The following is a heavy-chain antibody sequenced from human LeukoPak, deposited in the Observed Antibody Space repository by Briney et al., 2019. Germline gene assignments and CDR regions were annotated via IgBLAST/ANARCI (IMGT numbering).Heavy chain of an antibody. V-gene: IGHV3-23*01. CDR1: EFTFSNYA. D-gene: IGHD6-19*01. J-gene: IGHJ4*02. Sequence: GGSLRLSCAASEFTFSNYAMSWVRQAPGKGLEWVSGIGSSGGSTYYADSVKGRFTISRDNSKNTLDLQMNSLRAEDTAVYYCAKGLYSSGWYFDYWGQGTLVTVSS. CDR3: AKGLYSSGWYFDY. CDR2: IGSSGGST.